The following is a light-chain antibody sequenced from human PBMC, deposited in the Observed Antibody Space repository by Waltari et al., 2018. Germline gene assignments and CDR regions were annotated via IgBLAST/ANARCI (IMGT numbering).Light chain of an antibody. V-gene: IGLV1-36*01. CDR3: AAWDDSLSGWV. CDR2: SDD. J-gene: IGLJ3*02. Sequence: QSVLTQPPSVSDAPRQRVTIACSGSSSNIGNNAENWYQQLPGKAPKLLIYSDDLLPSGVSDRFSGSKSGTSASLAIIGLQSEDEADYYCAAWDDSLSGWVFGGGTKLTVL. CDR1: SSNIGNNA.